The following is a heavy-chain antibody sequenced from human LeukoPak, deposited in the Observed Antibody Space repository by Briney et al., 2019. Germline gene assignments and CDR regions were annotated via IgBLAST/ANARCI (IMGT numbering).Heavy chain of an antibody. CDR2: IWYDGSNK. V-gene: IGHV3-33*01. CDR3: ARAHDHGDYGDWFDP. D-gene: IGHD4-17*01. J-gene: IGHJ5*02. Sequence: GGSLRLSCAASGFTFSSYGMHWVRQAPGKGLEWVAVIWYDGSNKYYADSVKGRFTISRDNSKNTLYLQMNSLRAEDTAVYYCARAHDHGDYGDWFDPWGQGTLVTVSS. CDR1: GFTFSSYG.